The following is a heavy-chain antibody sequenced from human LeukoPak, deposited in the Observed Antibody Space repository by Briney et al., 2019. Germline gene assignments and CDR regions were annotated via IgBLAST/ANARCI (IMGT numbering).Heavy chain of an antibody. CDR3: ARGTYTIFGVVIKTSDAFDI. Sequence: ASVKVSCKASGYTFTSYDINWVRQATGQGLEWMGWMNPNGGNTGYAQKFQGRVTITRNTSISTAYMELSSLRSEDTAVYYCARGTYTIFGVVIKTSDAFDIWGQGTMVTVSS. CDR2: MNPNGGNT. CDR1: GYTFTSYD. V-gene: IGHV1-8*03. D-gene: IGHD3-3*01. J-gene: IGHJ3*02.